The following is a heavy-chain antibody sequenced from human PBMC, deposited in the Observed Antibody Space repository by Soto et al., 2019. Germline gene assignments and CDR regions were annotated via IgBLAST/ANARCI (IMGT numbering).Heavy chain of an antibody. CDR1: GVSITSGAYY. CDR2: IYYNGNT. CDR3: ARARLRAVYAFDF. V-gene: IGHV4-31*03. Sequence: LSLTCTLSGVSITSGAYYWTWVRQHPGKGLEWIGYIYYNGNTYFSPSLKSRLTISIDTSKNQFSLKLSSVTAADTAMYYCARARLRAVYAFDFWGQGT. J-gene: IGHJ3*01. D-gene: IGHD4-17*01.